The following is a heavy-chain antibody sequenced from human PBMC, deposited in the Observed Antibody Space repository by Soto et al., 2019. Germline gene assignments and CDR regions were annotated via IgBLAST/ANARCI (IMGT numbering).Heavy chain of an antibody. Sequence: PGGSLRLSCAASGFTFSSYAMSWVRQAPGKGLEWVSAISGSGGSTYYADYVKGRFTISRDNSKNTLYLQMNSLRAEDTAVYYCAKAPDPVSTSSGDVWGPGTTVTVSS. CDR3: AKAPDPVSTSSGDV. V-gene: IGHV3-23*01. D-gene: IGHD6-25*01. CDR2: ISGSGGST. CDR1: GFTFSSYA. J-gene: IGHJ6*02.